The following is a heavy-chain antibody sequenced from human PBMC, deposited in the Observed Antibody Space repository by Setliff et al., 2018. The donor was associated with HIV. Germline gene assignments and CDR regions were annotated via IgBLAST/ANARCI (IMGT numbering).Heavy chain of an antibody. V-gene: IGHV4-31*03. J-gene: IGHJ5*02. CDR1: GGSLISGGYY. Sequence: SSETLSLTCSVSGGSLISGGYYWSRIRQHPGKGLEWIGYVYYTGKTYYNPSLESRISMSVDTSKNQFSLKLTSATAADTAIYYCARDLTSNSNCFEPWGQGTQVTV. CDR2: VYYTGKT. D-gene: IGHD4-4*01. CDR3: ARDLTSNSNCFEP.